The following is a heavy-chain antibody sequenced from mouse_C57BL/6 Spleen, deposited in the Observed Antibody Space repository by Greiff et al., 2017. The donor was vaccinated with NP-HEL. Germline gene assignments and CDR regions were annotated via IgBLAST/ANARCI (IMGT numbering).Heavy chain of an antibody. V-gene: IGHV3-5*01. D-gene: IGHD2-1*01. Sequence: EVKVEESGPGLVKPSQTVFLTCTVTGISITTGNYRWSWIRQFPGHKLEWIGYIYYSGTITYNPSLTSRTTITRDTPKTQFFLEMNSLTAEETATYYCARHDGNYFAYWGQGTLVTVSA. CDR2: IYYSGTI. CDR1: GISITTGNYR. CDR3: ARHDGNYFAY. J-gene: IGHJ3*01.